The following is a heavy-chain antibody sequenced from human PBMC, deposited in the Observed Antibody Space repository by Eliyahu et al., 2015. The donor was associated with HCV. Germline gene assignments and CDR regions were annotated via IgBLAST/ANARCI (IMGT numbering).Heavy chain of an antibody. V-gene: IGHV3-23*01. CDR3: AAHYYDSYDTSGYYRRGGFDY. Sequence: EVQLXESGGGLVQPGGSLRLXCAAXGFTFSXYAMNWXRQGPGKGLGWVSSISDSGGHTYYADSVKGRFTISRDNSKNTLYLQMNSLRAEDTAVYHCAAHYYDSYDTSGYYRRGGFDYWGQGTLVTVSS. CDR2: ISDSGGHT. CDR1: GFTFSXYA. D-gene: IGHD3-22*01. J-gene: IGHJ4*02.